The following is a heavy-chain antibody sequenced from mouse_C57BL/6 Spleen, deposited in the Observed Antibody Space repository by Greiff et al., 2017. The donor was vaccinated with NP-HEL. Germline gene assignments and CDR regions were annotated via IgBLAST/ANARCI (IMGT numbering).Heavy chain of an antibody. D-gene: IGHD2-3*01. CDR1: GFSLTSYG. Sequence: QVQLKESGPGLVQPSQSLSITCTVSGFSLTSYGVHWVRQSPGKGLEWLGVIWSGGSIDYNAAFISRPSISKEKSKGQFFFKMTSRQAYDTAVYYCAINLGYYNWYFDVWGTGTTVTVSS. V-gene: IGHV2-2*01. CDR2: IWSGGSI. J-gene: IGHJ1*03. CDR3: AINLGYYNWYFDV.